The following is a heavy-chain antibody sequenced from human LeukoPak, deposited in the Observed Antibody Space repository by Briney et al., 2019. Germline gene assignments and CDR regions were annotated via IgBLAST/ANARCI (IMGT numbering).Heavy chain of an antibody. CDR2: IDYSGST. V-gene: IGHV4-59*01. D-gene: IGHD3-3*01. CDR3: ARWSGYYFY. Sequence: SETLSLTCIVSGGSISSYYWSWIRQPPGKGLEWIGDIDYSGSTNYNPSLKSRVTISVDTSKKQFSLKLSSVTAADTAVYYCARWSGYYFYWGQGTLVTVSS. CDR1: GGSISSYY. J-gene: IGHJ4*02.